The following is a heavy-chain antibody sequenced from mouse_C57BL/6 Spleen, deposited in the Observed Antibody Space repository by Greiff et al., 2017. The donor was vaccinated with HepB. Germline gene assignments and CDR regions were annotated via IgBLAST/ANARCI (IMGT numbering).Heavy chain of an antibody. Sequence: EVQLVESGGGLVQPGGSLSLSCAASGFTFTDYYMSWVRQPPGKALEWLGFIRNKANGYTTEYSASVKGRFTISRDNSQSILYLQMNALRAEDSATYYCARYSDYDENFDDWGQGTTLTVSS. CDR3: ARYSDYDENFDD. CDR1: GFTFTDYY. CDR2: IRNKANGYTT. D-gene: IGHD2-4*01. J-gene: IGHJ2*01. V-gene: IGHV7-3*01.